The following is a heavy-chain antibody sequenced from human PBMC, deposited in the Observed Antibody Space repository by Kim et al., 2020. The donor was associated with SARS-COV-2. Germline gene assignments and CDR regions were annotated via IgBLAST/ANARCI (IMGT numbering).Heavy chain of an antibody. J-gene: IGHJ4*02. CDR1: GLTFSNYG. CDR2: IKPDGSQK. D-gene: IGHD3-10*01. CDR3: AGYYYASGSPH. Sequence: GGSLRLSCAASGLTFSNYGMNWVRLAPGKGLEWVGNIKPDGSQKNYVDSVKGRFTISRDNAQNSVYLQMNSLRAEDTAVYFCAGYYYASGSPHWGQGTLV. V-gene: IGHV3-7*01.